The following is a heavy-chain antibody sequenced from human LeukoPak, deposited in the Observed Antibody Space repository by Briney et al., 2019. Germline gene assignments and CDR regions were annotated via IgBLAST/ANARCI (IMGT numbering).Heavy chain of an antibody. D-gene: IGHD3-16*01. Sequence: ASVKVSCKASGYTFTSYYIHWVRQAPGQGLELMGIINPSGGSTSYAQKFQARVTMTTNTSTRTVYMELRSLRSEDTAVYYCARKPSGLGGLDYWGQGTLVTVSS. CDR2: INPSGGST. J-gene: IGHJ4*02. V-gene: IGHV1-46*01. CDR1: GYTFTSYY. CDR3: ARKPSGLGGLDY.